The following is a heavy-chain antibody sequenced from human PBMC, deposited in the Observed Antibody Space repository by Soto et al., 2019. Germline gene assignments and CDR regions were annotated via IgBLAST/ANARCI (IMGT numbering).Heavy chain of an antibody. V-gene: IGHV4-59*08. CDR3: AREYSGHAGY. J-gene: IGHJ4*02. D-gene: IGHD5-12*01. CDR1: GGSISSYY. Sequence: PSETLSLTCTVSGGSISSYYWSWIRQPPGKGLEWIGYIYYSGSTNYNPSLKSRVTISVDTSKNQFSLKLSSVTAADTAVYYCAREYSGHAGYWGQGTLVTVSS. CDR2: IYYSGST.